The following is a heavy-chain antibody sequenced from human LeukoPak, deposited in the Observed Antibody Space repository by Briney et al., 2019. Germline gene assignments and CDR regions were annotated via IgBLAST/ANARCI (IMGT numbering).Heavy chain of an antibody. Sequence: GGSLRLSCAASGFTFDDYAMHWVWQAPGKGLEWVSGISWNSGSIGYADSVKGRFTISRDNAKNSLYLQMNSLRAEDTALYYCAKDRATVTTGYFDYWGQGTLVTVSS. V-gene: IGHV3-9*01. J-gene: IGHJ4*02. CDR2: ISWNSGSI. CDR3: AKDRATVTTGYFDY. CDR1: GFTFDDYA. D-gene: IGHD4-17*01.